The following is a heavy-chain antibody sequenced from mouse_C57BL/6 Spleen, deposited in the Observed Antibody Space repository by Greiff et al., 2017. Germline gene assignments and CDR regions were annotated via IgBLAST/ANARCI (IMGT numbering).Heavy chain of an antibody. CDR1: GFSFNTYA. CDR2: IRSKSNNYAT. V-gene: IGHV10-1*01. Sequence: EVQGVESGGGLVQPKGSLKLSCAASGFSFNTYAMNWVRQAPGKGVEWVACIRSKSNNYATYYADSVKDRFTISRDDSESMLYLQMNNLKTEDTAMYYCVRQGFDYWGQGTTLTVSS. CDR3: VRQGFDY. J-gene: IGHJ2*01.